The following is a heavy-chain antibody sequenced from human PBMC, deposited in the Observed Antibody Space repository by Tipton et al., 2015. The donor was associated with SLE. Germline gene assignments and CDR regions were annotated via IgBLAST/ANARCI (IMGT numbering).Heavy chain of an antibody. CDR1: GGSFSGYY. D-gene: IGHD1-26*01. CDR2: INHSGST. V-gene: IGHV4-34*01. J-gene: IGHJ4*02. CDR3: ARGGNIYSGSYSELDY. Sequence: LRLSCAVYGGSFSGYYWSWIRQPPGKGLEWIGEINHSGSTNYNPSLKSRVTISVDTSKNQFSLKLSSVTAADTAVYYCARGGNIYSGSYSELDYWGQGTLVTVSS.